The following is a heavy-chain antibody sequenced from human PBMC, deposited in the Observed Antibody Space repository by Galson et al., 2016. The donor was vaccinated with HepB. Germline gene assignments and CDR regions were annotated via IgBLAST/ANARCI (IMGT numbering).Heavy chain of an antibody. CDR1: GGSISIGSYF. J-gene: IGHJ6*03. CDR3: VRKRISLVRGGNYYYYYIDV. D-gene: IGHD3-10*01. Sequence: TLSLTCSVSGGSISIGSYFWSWIRQPAGKGLEWLGRVLFTGSTTYNPSLKSRVTLAADTSKNQFSLNLTSVTATDTAVYYCVRKRISLVRGGNYYYYYIDVWGEGTTIIVS. V-gene: IGHV4-61*02. CDR2: VLFTGST.